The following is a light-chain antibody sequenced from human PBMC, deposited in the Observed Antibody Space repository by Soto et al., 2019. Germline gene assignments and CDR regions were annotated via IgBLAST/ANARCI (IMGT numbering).Light chain of an antibody. J-gene: IGKJ5*01. CDR2: AAS. V-gene: IGKV1-39*01. CDR3: QQSYSTPT. Sequence: DIQMTQSPSSLSASVGDRIAITFRASQSISRNLNWYQHKLGKAPNLLIYAASTLQSGVPSRFSGSGSGTDFTLTISSLQPEDFATYFCQQSYSTPTFGQGTRLEIK. CDR1: QSISRN.